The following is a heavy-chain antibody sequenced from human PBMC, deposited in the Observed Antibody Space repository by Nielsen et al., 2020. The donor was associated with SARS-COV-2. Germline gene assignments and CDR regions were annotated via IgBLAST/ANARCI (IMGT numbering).Heavy chain of an antibody. Sequence: SVKVSCKASGFTFTSSAVQWVRQARGQRLEWIGWIVVGSGNTNYAQKFQERVTITRDMSTSTAYMELSSLRSEDTAVYYCAAVGFGSSSSYYGMDVWGQGTTVTVSS. J-gene: IGHJ6*02. CDR1: GFTFTSSA. V-gene: IGHV1-58*01. CDR2: IVVGSGNT. D-gene: IGHD6-6*01. CDR3: AAVGFGSSSSYYGMDV.